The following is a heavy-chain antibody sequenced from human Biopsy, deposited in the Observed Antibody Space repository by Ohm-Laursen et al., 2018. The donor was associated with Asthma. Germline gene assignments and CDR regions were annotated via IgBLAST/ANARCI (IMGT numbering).Heavy chain of an antibody. CDR1: GGSVSSGGYY. D-gene: IGHD3-22*01. Sequence: TLSLTCTVSGGSVSSGGYYWTWIRQQPGKGLEWIGFIYYSGSTYYNPSLKSRVSISIDTSKNQFSLKLSSVTAADTAVYYCARAQDYYDSRGYYRSFDYWGQGTLVTVSS. J-gene: IGHJ4*02. CDR2: IYYSGST. CDR3: ARAQDYYDSRGYYRSFDY. V-gene: IGHV4-31*03.